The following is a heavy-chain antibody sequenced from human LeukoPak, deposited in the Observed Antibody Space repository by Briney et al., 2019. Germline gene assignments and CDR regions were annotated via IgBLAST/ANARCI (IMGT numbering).Heavy chain of an antibody. J-gene: IGHJ4*02. CDR2: MNPNSGNT. V-gene: IGHV1-8*01. CDR3: ARDRDPWDYGPLGY. Sequence: GASVKVSCKAFGYTFTSYDINWVRQATGQGLEWMGWMNPNSGNTGYAQKFQGRVTMTRNTSISTAYMELSRLRSDDTAVYYCARDRDPWDYGPLGYWGQGTLVTVSS. D-gene: IGHD3-16*01. CDR1: GYTFTSYD.